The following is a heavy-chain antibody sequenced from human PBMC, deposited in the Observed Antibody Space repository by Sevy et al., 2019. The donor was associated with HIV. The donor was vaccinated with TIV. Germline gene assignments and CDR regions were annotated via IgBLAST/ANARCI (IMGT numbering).Heavy chain of an antibody. J-gene: IGHJ6*02. CDR1: GFVFSDYW. D-gene: IGHD2-2*01. CDR2: IKRDGSEK. V-gene: IGHV3-7*03. CDR3: ARDCSSATCLWGMDV. Sequence: GGSLRLSCAASGFVFSDYWMSWVRQAPGKGLEWVANIKRDGSEKYYVAAVKGRFTISRDNAKTSLYLQMNSLRGEDTAVYYGARDCSSATCLWGMDVWGQGTMVTVSS.